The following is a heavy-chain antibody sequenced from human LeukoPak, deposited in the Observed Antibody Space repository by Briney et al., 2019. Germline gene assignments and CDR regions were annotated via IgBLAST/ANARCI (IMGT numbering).Heavy chain of an antibody. V-gene: IGHV3-74*01. D-gene: IGHD3-16*01. J-gene: IGHJ4*02. Sequence: SGGSLMLSCAVSGLTFSSHLMHWVRRAPGKGLVWVSRITSDGSSTTYADSVKGRFTISRGNAKNMWYLQVNSLRAKDTVVYSGATPPGGTPAYSGQGTLVTASP. CDR3: ATPPGGTPAY. CDR1: GLTFSSHL. CDR2: ITSDGSST.